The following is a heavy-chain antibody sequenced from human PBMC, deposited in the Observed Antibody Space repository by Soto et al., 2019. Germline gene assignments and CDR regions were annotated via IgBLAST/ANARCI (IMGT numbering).Heavy chain of an antibody. J-gene: IGHJ4*02. CDR1: GFTFSSYG. D-gene: IGHD3-10*01. CDR3: ARVYGSGITSYFDY. Sequence: QVQLVESGGGVVQPGRSLRLSCAASGFTFSSYGMHWVRQAPGKGLEWVAVIWYDGSNKYYADSVKGRFTSSRDNSKNTLYLQMNSLRAEDTAVYYCARVYGSGITSYFDYWGQGTLVTVSS. CDR2: IWYDGSNK. V-gene: IGHV3-33*01.